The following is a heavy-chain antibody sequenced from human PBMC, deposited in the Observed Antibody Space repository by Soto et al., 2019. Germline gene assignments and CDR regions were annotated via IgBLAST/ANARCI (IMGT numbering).Heavy chain of an antibody. D-gene: IGHD6-25*01. CDR2: TYFRSKWYN. CDR3: AKGDNLGPKSGYAFDP. V-gene: IGHV6-1*01. CDR1: GVSVSSNTAS. Sequence: LTLSLTCAISGVSVSSNTASWNWIRQSPSRGLEWLGRTYFRSKWYNDYAVSVKSRIIINPDTSNNQFSLQLNSVTHEDTAVYFCAKGDNLGPKSGYAFDPWGQGIMVTVSS. J-gene: IGHJ5*02.